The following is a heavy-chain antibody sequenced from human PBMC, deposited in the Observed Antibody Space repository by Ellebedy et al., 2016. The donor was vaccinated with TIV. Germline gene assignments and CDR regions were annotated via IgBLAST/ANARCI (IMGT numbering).Heavy chain of an antibody. CDR3: ARYGVGSGLDY. D-gene: IGHD6-19*01. J-gene: IGHJ4*02. CDR1: GFTFSRNA. Sequence: GESLKISCAASGFTFSRNAMHWVRRAPGTGLEWLAVISSDGNNKFYADSVKGRFTVSRDNSKTTLFVEMTSLRVEDTGVYYCARYGVGSGLDYWGQGTLVTVSS. CDR2: ISSDGNNK. V-gene: IGHV3-30-3*01.